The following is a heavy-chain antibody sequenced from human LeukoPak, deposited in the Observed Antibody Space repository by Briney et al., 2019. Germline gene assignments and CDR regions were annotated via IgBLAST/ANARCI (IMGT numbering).Heavy chain of an antibody. CDR2: IYYSGSI. Sequence: SETLSLTCTVSGGSISSSSYYWGWIRQPPGKGLEWIGSIYYSGSIYYNPSLKSRVTISVDTSKNQFSLKLSSVTAADTAVYYCARHSWRYCSSTSCLNWFDPWGQGTLVTVSS. D-gene: IGHD2-2*01. V-gene: IGHV4-39*01. J-gene: IGHJ5*02. CDR1: GGSISSSSYY. CDR3: ARHSWRYCSSTSCLNWFDP.